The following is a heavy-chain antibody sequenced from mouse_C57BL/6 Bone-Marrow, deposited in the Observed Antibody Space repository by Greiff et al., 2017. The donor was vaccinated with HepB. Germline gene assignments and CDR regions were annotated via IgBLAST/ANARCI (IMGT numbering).Heavy chain of an antibody. Sequence: EVKLEESGGGLVQPGGSMKLSCVASGFTFSNYWMNWVRQSPEKGLEWVAQIRLKSDNYATHYAESVKGRFTISRDDSKSSVYLQMNNLRAEDTGIYYCTGDRGPYAMDYWGQGTSVTVSS. CDR1: GFTFSNYW. D-gene: IGHD3-1*01. V-gene: IGHV6-3*01. CDR3: TGDRGPYAMDY. J-gene: IGHJ4*01. CDR2: IRLKSDNYAT.